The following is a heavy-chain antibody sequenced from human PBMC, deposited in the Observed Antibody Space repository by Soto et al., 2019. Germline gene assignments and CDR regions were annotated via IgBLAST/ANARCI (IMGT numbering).Heavy chain of an antibody. V-gene: IGHV3-23*01. CDR2: VSGTGGSA. J-gene: IGHJ4*02. CDR3: ARGSAYSYYDLEY. CDR1: GFTFSSYA. Sequence: EVQLLESGGGLVRPGGSLRLSCAASGFTFSSYAMTWVRQAPGKGLEWVSGVSGTGGSAYYADSVKGRFTISRDKSTNTLYRHMNSLRAEDTAVYYCARGSAYSYYDLEYWGQGTLVTVSS. D-gene: IGHD4-4*01.